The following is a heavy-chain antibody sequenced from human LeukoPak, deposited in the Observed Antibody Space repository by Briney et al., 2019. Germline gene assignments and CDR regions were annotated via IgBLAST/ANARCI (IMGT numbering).Heavy chain of an antibody. CDR3: ARTAGIRYFDWLSPYYFDY. V-gene: IGHV4-34*01. CDR2: INHSGST. D-gene: IGHD3-9*01. Sequence: SETLSLTCAVCGGSFSGYYWSWIRQPPGKGLEWIGEINHSGSTNYNPSLKSRVTISVDTSKNQFSLKLSSVTAADTAVYYCARTAGIRYFDWLSPYYFDYWGQGTLVTVSS. J-gene: IGHJ4*02. CDR1: GGSFSGYY.